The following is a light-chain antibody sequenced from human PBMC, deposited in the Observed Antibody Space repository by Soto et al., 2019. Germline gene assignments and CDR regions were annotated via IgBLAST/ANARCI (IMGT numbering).Light chain of an antibody. CDR2: AAS. J-gene: IGKJ3*01. CDR1: QCVSNY. V-gene: IGKV1-8*01. Sequence: AIRMTQSPSSFSASTGDRVTITCRASQCVSNYLAWYQQRPGKAPKHLIYAASTLQTGVPSTFSGSGSGTDFTLTISRLQSDDVATYCCLQYFTFPFTFGPGTKVDI. CDR3: LQYFTFPFT.